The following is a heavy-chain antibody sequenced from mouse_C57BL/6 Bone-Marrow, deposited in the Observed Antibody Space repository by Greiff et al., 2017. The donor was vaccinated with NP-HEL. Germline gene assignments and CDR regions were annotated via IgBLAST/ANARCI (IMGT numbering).Heavy chain of an antibody. CDR3: AREEISYSNYEDYAMDY. Sequence: EVKVVESGGGLVQPGGSLKLSCAASGFTFSDYGMAWVRQAPRKGPEWVAFISNLAYSIYYADTVTGRFTISRENAKNTLYLEMSSLRSEDTAMYYCAREEISYSNYEDYAMDYWGQGTSVTVSS. D-gene: IGHD2-5*01. J-gene: IGHJ4*01. CDR1: GFTFSDYG. V-gene: IGHV5-15*01. CDR2: ISNLAYSI.